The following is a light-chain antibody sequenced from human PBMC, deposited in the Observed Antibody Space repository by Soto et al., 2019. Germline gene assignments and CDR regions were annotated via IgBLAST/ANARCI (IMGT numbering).Light chain of an antibody. CDR3: QQFNNYPHSWT. CDR1: QGISSA. CDR2: DAS. Sequence: AIQLTQSPSSLSASVGDRVTITCRASQGISSALAWYQQKPGKAPKLLIYDASSLESGVPSRFSGSGSGTDFTLTISSLQPEDFATYYCQQFNNYPHSWTFGQGTKVEIK. V-gene: IGKV1D-13*01. J-gene: IGKJ1*01.